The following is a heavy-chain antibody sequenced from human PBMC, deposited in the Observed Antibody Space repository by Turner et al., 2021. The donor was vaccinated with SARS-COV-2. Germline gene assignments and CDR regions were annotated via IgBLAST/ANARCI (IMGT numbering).Heavy chain of an antibody. J-gene: IGHJ4*02. V-gene: IGHV3-30-3*01. CDR3: AREMAAHYGSGSYYSAPFDY. CDR2: ISYDGSNK. D-gene: IGHD3-10*01. Sequence: QVQLVESGGGVVEPGRSLGLSCAASRFTFSSYAMHWVRQAPGKGLEWVAVISYDGSNKYYADSVKGRFTISRDNSKNTLYLQMNSLRAEDTAVYYCAREMAAHYGSGSYYSAPFDYWGQGTLVTVSS. CDR1: RFTFSSYA.